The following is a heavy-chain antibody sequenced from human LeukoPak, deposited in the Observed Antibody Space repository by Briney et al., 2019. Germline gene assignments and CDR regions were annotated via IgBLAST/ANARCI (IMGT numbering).Heavy chain of an antibody. V-gene: IGHV3-15*01. CDR3: QGVPAG. J-gene: IGHJ4*02. D-gene: IGHD2-2*01. CDR2: IKTAGGTP. CDR1: GFTFNNYG. Sequence: PGRSLRLSCAASGFTFNNYGMHWVRQAPGKGLEWVGLIKTAGGTPDYAAPVKGRFTISRDDSKNTLYLQMNSLKVEDTAVYFCQGVPAGWGQGTLLTVSS.